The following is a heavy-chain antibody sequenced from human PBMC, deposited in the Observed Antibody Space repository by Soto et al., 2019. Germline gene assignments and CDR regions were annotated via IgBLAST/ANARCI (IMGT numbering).Heavy chain of an antibody. J-gene: IGHJ4*02. Sequence: EASVKVSCKASGYTFTSYDINWVRQATGQGPEWMGWISAYNGNTNYAQKLQGRVTMTTDTSTSTAYMELRSLRSDDTAVYYCARCKRYYYGSGSYYPHDYWGQGTLVTVSS. CDR2: ISAYNGNT. CDR3: ARCKRYYYGSGSYYPHDY. CDR1: GYTFTSYD. D-gene: IGHD3-10*01. V-gene: IGHV1-18*01.